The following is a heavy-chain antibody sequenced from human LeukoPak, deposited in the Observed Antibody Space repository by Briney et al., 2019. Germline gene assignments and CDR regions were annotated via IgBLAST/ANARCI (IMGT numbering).Heavy chain of an antibody. J-gene: IGHJ5*02. CDR3: ARSASGYGA. CDR1: GFPFSGYW. V-gene: IGHV3-74*01. D-gene: IGHD5-12*01. CDR2: IDDDGAGT. Sequence: GGSLRLSCAASGFPFSGYWMHWVRQAPGKGLVWVSRIDDDGAGTTYADSVKGRFTISRDNAKNTLYLQMDSLRVEDTAVYYCARSASGYGAWGQGTLVTVSS.